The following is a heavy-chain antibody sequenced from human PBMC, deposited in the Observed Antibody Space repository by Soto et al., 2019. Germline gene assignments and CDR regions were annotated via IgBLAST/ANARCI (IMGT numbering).Heavy chain of an antibody. Sequence: QVQLVQSGAEVKKPGASVKVSCKASGYTFTSYYMHWVRQAPGQGLEWMGIINPSGGSTSYAQKFLGRVTMTRDTSTSTVYMELSSLRSEDTAVYYCARGSIAARHYYYYGMDVWGQGTTVTVSS. CDR3: ARGSIAARHYYYYGMDV. V-gene: IGHV1-46*01. CDR1: GYTFTSYY. J-gene: IGHJ6*02. D-gene: IGHD6-6*01. CDR2: INPSGGST.